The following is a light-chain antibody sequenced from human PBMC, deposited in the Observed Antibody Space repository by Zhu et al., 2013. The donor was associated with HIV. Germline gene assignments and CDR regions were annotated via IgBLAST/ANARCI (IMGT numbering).Light chain of an antibody. Sequence: QSVLTQSPSVSAAPGQTVTISCSGSSSNIGSNFVSWYQQLPGTAPKLLIYDNDKRPSGIPARFSGSKSGTSASLAISGLQSQDEGYYYCAAWDDSLDGHWVFGGGTKLTVL. V-gene: IGLV1-51*01. CDR3: AAWDDSLDGHWV. CDR1: SSNIGSNF. CDR2: DND. J-gene: IGLJ3*02.